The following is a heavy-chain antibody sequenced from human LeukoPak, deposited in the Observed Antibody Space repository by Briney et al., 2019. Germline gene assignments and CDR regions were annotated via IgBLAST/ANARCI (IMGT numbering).Heavy chain of an antibody. D-gene: IGHD3-22*01. CDR1: GGSISSTDYS. J-gene: IGHJ3*02. CDR3: ARVLPHLGYDSRGRYGLRGAFDI. Sequence: SETLSLTCTVSGGSISSTDYSWNWIRQPPGTGLEWIGYIYHSGNTYSNPSLKSRVTISIDRSKNQFALNLNSVTAADTAVYFCARVLPHLGYDSRGRYGLRGAFDIWGQGTMVTVSS. CDR2: IYHSGNT. V-gene: IGHV4-30-2*01.